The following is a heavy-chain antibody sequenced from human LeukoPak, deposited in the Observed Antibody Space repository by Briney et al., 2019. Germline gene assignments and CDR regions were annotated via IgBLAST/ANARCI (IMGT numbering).Heavy chain of an antibody. CDR2: INPNSGGT. J-gene: IGHJ4*02. CDR3: ARRHYYDSSGYYGY. CDR1: GYTFTSYG. V-gene: IGHV1-2*02. Sequence: ASVKVSCKASGYTFTSYGISWVRQAPGQGLEWMGWINPNSGGTNYAQKFQGRVTMTRDTSISTAYMELSRLRSDDTAVYYCARRHYYDSSGYYGYWGQGTLVTVSS. D-gene: IGHD3-22*01.